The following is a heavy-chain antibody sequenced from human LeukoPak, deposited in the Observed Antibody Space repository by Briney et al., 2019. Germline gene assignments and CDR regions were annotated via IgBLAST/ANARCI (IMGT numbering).Heavy chain of an antibody. CDR2: IYYSGST. J-gene: IGHJ5*02. CDR3: ARGVVVTYNWFDP. CDR1: GGFISSGGYY. Sequence: PSQTLSLTCTVSGGFISSGGYYWSWIRQHPGKGLEWIGYIYYSGSTYYNPSLKSRVTISVDTSKNQFSLKLSSVTAADTAVYYCARGVVVTYNWFDPWGQGTLVTVSS. D-gene: IGHD2-21*02. V-gene: IGHV4-31*03.